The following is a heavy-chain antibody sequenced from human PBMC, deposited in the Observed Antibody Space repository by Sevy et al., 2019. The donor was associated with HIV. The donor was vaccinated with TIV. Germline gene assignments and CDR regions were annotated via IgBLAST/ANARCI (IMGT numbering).Heavy chain of an antibody. Sequence: GGSLRLSCAASEFMFSTYAMHWVRQAPGKGLEWVAVISYGGSSHYYADSVKGRFTISRDNSKNTLFLQMNSLRLEDTASYYCAMDAGYSTDWYPSDYWGQGTLVTVSS. V-gene: IGHV3-30-3*01. D-gene: IGHD6-19*01. CDR3: AMDAGYSTDWYPSDY. CDR2: ISYGGSSH. J-gene: IGHJ4*02. CDR1: EFMFSTYA.